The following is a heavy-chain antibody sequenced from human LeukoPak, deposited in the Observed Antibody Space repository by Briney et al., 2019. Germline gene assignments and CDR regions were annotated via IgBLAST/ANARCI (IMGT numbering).Heavy chain of an antibody. CDR3: ARDDSVYRIAAAGTNY. Sequence: PGGSLRLSCAVSGFTVSSNYMSWVRQPPGKGLEWVSGIYTGGSTYSADSVKGRFTIFRDNSKNTLYLQMNSLRTEDTAVYYCARDDSVYRIAAAGTNYWGQGTRVTVSS. CDR2: IYTGGST. J-gene: IGHJ4*02. V-gene: IGHV3-53*05. D-gene: IGHD6-13*01. CDR1: GFTVSSNY.